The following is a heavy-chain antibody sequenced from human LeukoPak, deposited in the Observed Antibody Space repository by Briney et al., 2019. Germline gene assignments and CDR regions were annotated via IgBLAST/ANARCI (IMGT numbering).Heavy chain of an antibody. CDR3: AKHRFESGGYHSTD. CDR1: GFIVKTNY. V-gene: IGHV3-53*01. CDR2: LYSGGDT. J-gene: IGHJ4*02. Sequence: GGSLRLSCAASGFIVKTNYMSWVRQAPGEGLEWVSILYSGGDTYCADSVKGRFTISRDNSKNTLYLQMNSLRDEDTAVYYCAKHRFESGGYHSTDWGQGTLVTVSS. D-gene: IGHD3-22*01.